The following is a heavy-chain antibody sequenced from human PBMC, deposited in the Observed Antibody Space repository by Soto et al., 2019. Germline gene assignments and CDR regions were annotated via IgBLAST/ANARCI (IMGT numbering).Heavy chain of an antibody. CDR2: IYPGDSDT. J-gene: IGHJ5*01. CDR3: ARMRGSCSGGDCYNWFES. Sequence: PGESLKISCRGSGNSFNTYWIAWVRQTPGKGLEWMGIIYPGDSDTRYSPSFKGHVIISVDKSISTAYLQKNNLKASDTGMYYCARMRGSCSGGDCYNWFESWGQGTLVTVSS. V-gene: IGHV5-51*01. D-gene: IGHD2-21*01. CDR1: GNSFNTYW.